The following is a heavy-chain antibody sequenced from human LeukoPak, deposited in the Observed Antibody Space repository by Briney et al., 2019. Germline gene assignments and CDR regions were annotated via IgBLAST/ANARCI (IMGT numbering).Heavy chain of an antibody. CDR3: AKDILPTSIAAAGTFDY. J-gene: IGHJ4*01. D-gene: IGHD6-13*01. CDR1: GFTFDHYA. V-gene: IGHV3-9*01. Sequence: GRSLRLSCAASGFTFDHYAMHWVWRAPGKGLEWVSGISWNSGSIGYADSVKGRFTISRDNAKNSLYLQMNSLRAEDTALYYCAKDILPTSIAAAGTFDYWGHGTLVTVSS. CDR2: ISWNSGSI.